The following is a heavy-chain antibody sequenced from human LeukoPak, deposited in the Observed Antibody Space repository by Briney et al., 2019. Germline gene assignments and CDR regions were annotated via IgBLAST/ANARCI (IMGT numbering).Heavy chain of an antibody. J-gene: IGHJ6*03. CDR3: ASRTPDDYYYYMDV. CDR1: GASISSGSYY. CDR2: IYTSGST. V-gene: IGHV4-61*02. Sequence: SETLSLTCTVSGASISSGSYYWNWIRQTAGKGLERIGRIYTSGSTNYNPSLKSRVTVSLDTSKNQFSLKLSSVTAADTAVYYCASRTPDDYYYYMDVWGKGTTVTVSS. D-gene: IGHD2-2*01.